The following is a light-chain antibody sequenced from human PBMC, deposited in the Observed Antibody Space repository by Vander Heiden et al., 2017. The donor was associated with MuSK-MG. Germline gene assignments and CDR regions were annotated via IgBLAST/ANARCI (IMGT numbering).Light chain of an antibody. CDR1: QSVLYSSNNKNY. J-gene: IGKJ3*01. Sequence: DIVMTQSPDSLAVSLGERATINCKSSQSVLYSSNNKNYLAWYQQKPGQPPKLLIYWASTRESGVPDRSSGSGSGTDFTLTISSLQAQDVAVYYCQQDYSTHTFGHGAKVDIK. CDR2: WAS. V-gene: IGKV4-1*01. CDR3: QQDYSTHT.